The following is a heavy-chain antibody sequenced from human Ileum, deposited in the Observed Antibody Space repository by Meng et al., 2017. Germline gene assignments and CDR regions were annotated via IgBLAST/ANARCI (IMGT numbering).Heavy chain of an antibody. CDR3: GRGRGRGGGDLDD. Sequence: QVQLVQSGAEVKKPGASVKVSCKTSGYTFSRYSISWVRQAPGQGLEWMGWISAYNGNKNYAKKFQGRATMTKETSKSTAYRERGSLRSEDTAVYYWGRGRGRGGGDLDDWGQGTLVTVSS. J-gene: IGHJ1*01. V-gene: IGHV1-18*01. D-gene: IGHD3-16*01. CDR2: ISAYNGNK. CDR1: GYTFSRYS.